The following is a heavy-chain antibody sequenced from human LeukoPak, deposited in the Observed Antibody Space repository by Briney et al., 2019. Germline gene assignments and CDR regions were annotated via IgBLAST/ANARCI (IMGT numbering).Heavy chain of an antibody. D-gene: IGHD3-22*01. J-gene: IGHJ5*02. CDR2: FDPEDGET. CDR1: GYTLTELS. CDR3: ATGLVVHYYDSIRFDP. V-gene: IGHV1-24*01. Sequence: ASVKVSCKVSGYTLTELSMHWVRQAPGKGLEWMGGFDPEDGETIYAQKFQGRVTMTEDTSTDTAYMELSSLRSEDTAVYYCATGLVVHYYDSIRFDPWGQGTLVTVSS.